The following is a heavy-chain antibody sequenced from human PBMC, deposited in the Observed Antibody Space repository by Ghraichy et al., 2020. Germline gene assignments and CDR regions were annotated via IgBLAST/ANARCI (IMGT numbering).Heavy chain of an antibody. Sequence: TLSLTCAVSGGSISSGGYSWSWIRQPPGKGLEWIGYIYHSGSTYYNPSLKSRVTISVDRSKNQFSLKLSSVTAADTAVYYCVGFYDYVWGSYRPQDAFDIWGQGTMVTVSS. D-gene: IGHD3-16*02. V-gene: IGHV4-30-2*01. CDR1: GGSISSGGYS. CDR2: IYHSGST. CDR3: VGFYDYVWGSYRPQDAFDI. J-gene: IGHJ3*02.